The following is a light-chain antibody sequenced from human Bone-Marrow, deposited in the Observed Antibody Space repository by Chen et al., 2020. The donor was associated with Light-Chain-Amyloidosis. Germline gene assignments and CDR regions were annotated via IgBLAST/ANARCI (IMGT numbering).Light chain of an antibody. J-gene: IGLJ2*01. Sequence: QSVLTQPPSASGTPGQRVTISCSGSSSNIGGNPVNWYHQLPGTAPKLLVYSNNQRPSGVPDRFSGSKSGTSAALAISGLQSEDEADYYCAACDDSLNGVVFGGGTKLTVL. CDR2: SNN. CDR3: AACDDSLNGVV. CDR1: SSNIGGNP. V-gene: IGLV1-44*01.